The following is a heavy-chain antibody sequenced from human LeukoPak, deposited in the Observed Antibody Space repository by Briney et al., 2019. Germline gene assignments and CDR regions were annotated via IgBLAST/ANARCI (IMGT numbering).Heavy chain of an antibody. CDR1: GYTFTSYG. CDR2: ISAYNGNT. CDR3: ARGIGIVGATSPSSDY. D-gene: IGHD1-26*01. J-gene: IGHJ4*02. Sequence: GASVKVSCKASGYTFTSYGISWVRQAPGQGLEWMGWISAYNGNTNYAQKLQGRVTMTTDTSTSTACMELRSLRSDDTAVYYCARGIGIVGATSPSSDYWGQGTLVTVSS. V-gene: IGHV1-18*01.